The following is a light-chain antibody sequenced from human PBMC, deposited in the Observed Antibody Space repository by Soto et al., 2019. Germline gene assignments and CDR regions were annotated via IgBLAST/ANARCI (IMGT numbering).Light chain of an antibody. Sequence: DIQMIQSPSSLSASVGDRVTITCRASQSISNYLNWYQEKPGKAPKLLIYAASSLQSGVPSRFSGSGSATDFTLTISSLQPEDFATYYCQQSYSTPWTFGQGTKVEIK. CDR3: QQSYSTPWT. V-gene: IGKV1-39*01. J-gene: IGKJ1*01. CDR1: QSISNY. CDR2: AAS.